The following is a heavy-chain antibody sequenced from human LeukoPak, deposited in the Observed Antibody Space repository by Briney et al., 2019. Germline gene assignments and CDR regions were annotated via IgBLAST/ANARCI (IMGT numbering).Heavy chain of an antibody. D-gene: IGHD1-20*01. J-gene: IGHJ4*02. CDR3: VRLQAVTGNFDY. V-gene: IGHV4-39*07. Sequence: SETLSLTCTVSGGSIGSSSYYWGWIRQPPGQGLEWIETINYSGDTYYNPPLKSRVTISVDSSSNQFSLKLSSVTAADTAVYYCVRLQAVTGNFDYWGQGALVTVSS. CDR1: GGSIGSSSYY. CDR2: INYSGDT.